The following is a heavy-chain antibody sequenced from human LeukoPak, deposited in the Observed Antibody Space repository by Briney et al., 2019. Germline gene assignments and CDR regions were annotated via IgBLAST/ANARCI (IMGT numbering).Heavy chain of an antibody. CDR1: GFTFSSYA. CDR2: ISGTGDNT. J-gene: IGHJ3*02. Sequence: SGGSLRLSCAASGFTFSSYAMSWVRQAPGKGLEWVSTISGTGDNTYYADSVKGRFSISRDNSRKMLFLQLNSLRAEDTAVFYCAKGGFWNTYYTGDAFDIWGQGTMVTVSS. D-gene: IGHD3-3*01. V-gene: IGHV3-23*01. CDR3: AKGGFWNTYYTGDAFDI.